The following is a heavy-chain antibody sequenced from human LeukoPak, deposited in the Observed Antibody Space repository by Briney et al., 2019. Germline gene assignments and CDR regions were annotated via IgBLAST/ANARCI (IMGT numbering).Heavy chain of an antibody. Sequence: SETLSLTCAVYGGSFSGYYWSWIRQPPGKGLEWIGEINHSGSTNYNPSLKSRVTISVDTSKNQFSLKLSSVTAADTAVYYCARDPGYCSGSSCYSDYWGQGTLVTASS. CDR1: GGSFSGYY. D-gene: IGHD2-15*01. CDR2: INHSGST. CDR3: ARDPGYCSGSSCYSDY. V-gene: IGHV4-34*01. J-gene: IGHJ4*02.